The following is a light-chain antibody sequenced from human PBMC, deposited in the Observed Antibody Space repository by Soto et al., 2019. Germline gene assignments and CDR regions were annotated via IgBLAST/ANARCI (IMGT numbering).Light chain of an antibody. CDR1: QSIRSY. J-gene: IGKJ2*04. CDR3: QQSYSTPRS. CDR2: ATS. V-gene: IGKV1-39*01. Sequence: DIQMTQSPSSLSAFVGDRVTITCRASQSIRSYLNWYQQKPGKAPNLLIYATSTLQSGVPSRFSGSGSGTDFTLTISSLRPEDFATYYCQQSYSTPRSFGQGTKLEI.